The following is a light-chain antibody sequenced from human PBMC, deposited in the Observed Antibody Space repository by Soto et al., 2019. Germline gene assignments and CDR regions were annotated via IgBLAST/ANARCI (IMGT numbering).Light chain of an antibody. CDR3: QQRSNWPIT. CDR2: DAS. V-gene: IGKV3-11*01. J-gene: IGKJ5*01. Sequence: EIVLTQSPATLSLSPGDRSTLFCRASQSVRSYLAWYQQKPGQAPRLLIYDASNRATGIPARFSGSGSGTDFTFTISSLEPEDFAVYYCQQRSNWPITFGQGTRLEIK. CDR1: QSVRSY.